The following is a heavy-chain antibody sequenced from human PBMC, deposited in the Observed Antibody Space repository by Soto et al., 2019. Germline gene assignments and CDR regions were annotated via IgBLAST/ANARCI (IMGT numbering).Heavy chain of an antibody. Sequence: TLSLTCTVSGGSISSGDYYWSWIRQPPGEGLEWIGYIYYSGSTYYNPSLKSRVTISVDTSKNQFSLKLSSVTAADTAVYYCARVLGVRGSRQNYYYYGMDVWGQGTTVTVSS. J-gene: IGHJ6*02. CDR3: ARVLGVRGSRQNYYYYGMDV. CDR2: IYYSGST. D-gene: IGHD1-1*01. V-gene: IGHV4-30-4*01. CDR1: GGSISSGDYY.